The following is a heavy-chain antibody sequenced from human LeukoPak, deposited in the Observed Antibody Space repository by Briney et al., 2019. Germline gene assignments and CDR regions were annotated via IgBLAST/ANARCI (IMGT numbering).Heavy chain of an antibody. V-gene: IGHV1-2*02. J-gene: IGHJ4*02. D-gene: IGHD3-10*01. CDR1: GYTFTDYY. Sequence: ASVTVSFKASGYTFTDYYMHWVRQAPGQGGEGMGWINPNSGGTNYAQKFQGRVTMTRDTSISTAYMELSRLRSDDTAVYYCATGMVRGGSDTSFDYWGQGTLVTVSS. CDR2: INPNSGGT. CDR3: ATGMVRGGSDTSFDY.